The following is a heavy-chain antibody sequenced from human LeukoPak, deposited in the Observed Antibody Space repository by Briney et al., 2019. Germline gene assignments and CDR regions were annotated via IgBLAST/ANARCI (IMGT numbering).Heavy chain of an antibody. CDR3: ARGPPSGYYYFNY. J-gene: IGHJ4*02. Sequence: PGGSLRLSCAASGFTFSSYSMNWVRQAPGKGLEWVSSISSSSSCIYYADSVKGRFTISRDNAKNSLFLQMNSLRADDTAVYYCARGPPSGYYYFNYWGQGTLVTVSS. CDR1: GFTFSSYS. V-gene: IGHV3-21*01. CDR2: ISSSSSCI. D-gene: IGHD3-22*01.